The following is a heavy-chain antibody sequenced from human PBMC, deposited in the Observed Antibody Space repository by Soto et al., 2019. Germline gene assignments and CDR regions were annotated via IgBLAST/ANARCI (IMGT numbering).Heavy chain of an antibody. J-gene: IGHJ4*02. V-gene: IGHV4-31*03. CDR2: FFYSGTT. D-gene: IGHD3-10*01. CDR3: AIVTMVRGVLS. CDR1: GGSLSSGGYY. Sequence: QVQLQESGPGLVKPSQTLSLTCTVSGGSLSSGGYYWSWIRQHPGKGLEWIGFFFYSGTTNYNPSLESRVTISADTPKNLFSLKLSSVTAADTAVYYCAIVTMVRGVLSWGQGTLVTVSS.